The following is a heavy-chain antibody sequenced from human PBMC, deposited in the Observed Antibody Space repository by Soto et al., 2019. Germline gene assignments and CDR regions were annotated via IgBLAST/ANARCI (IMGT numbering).Heavy chain of an antibody. CDR2: ISYDGGNK. CDR1: GFTFSNYA. D-gene: IGHD3-22*01. V-gene: IGHV3-30-3*01. Sequence: QVQLVESGGGVVQPGRSLRLSCAVSGFTFSNYAMHWVRQAPGMGLEWVAVISYDGGNKYYADSVKGRFTISRDNSKNTLYLQMNNLRAEDTAVYYCARDPGYYDSSGSYFYYFDNWGQGTLVTVSS. J-gene: IGHJ4*02. CDR3: ARDPGYYDSSGSYFYYFDN.